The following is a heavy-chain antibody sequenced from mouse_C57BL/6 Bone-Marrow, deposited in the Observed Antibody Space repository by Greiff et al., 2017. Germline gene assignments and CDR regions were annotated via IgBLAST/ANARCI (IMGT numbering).Heavy chain of an antibody. CDR3: ASPGFGWFAY. V-gene: IGHV5-6*01. J-gene: IGHJ3*01. CDR1: GFTFSSYG. Sequence: EVQLVESGGDLVKPGGSLKLSCAASGFTFSSYGMSWVRQTPDKRLEWVATISSGGSYTYYPDSVKGRFTISRDTAKNTLYLQMSSLKSEDTALFYSASPGFGWFAYGGQGTLVTVSA. CDR2: ISSGGSYT.